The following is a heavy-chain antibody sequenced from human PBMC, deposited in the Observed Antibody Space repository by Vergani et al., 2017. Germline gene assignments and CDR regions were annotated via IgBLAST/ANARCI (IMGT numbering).Heavy chain of an antibody. Sequence: QVQLVQSGAEVKKPGSSVKVSCKASGGTFSNYGISWVRQAPGQGLEWMGGIIPIFGTANYAQKFQGRATITADESTSTAYMELSSLRSEDTAMYYCAKAAAGTENYYYGMDVWGQGTTVTVSS. CDR1: GGTFSNYG. D-gene: IGHD6-13*01. CDR2: IIPIFGTA. V-gene: IGHV1-69*13. J-gene: IGHJ6*02. CDR3: AKAAAGTENYYYGMDV.